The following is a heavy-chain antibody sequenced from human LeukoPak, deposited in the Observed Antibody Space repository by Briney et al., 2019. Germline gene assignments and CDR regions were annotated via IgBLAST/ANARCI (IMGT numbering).Heavy chain of an antibody. CDR2: IYYSGST. V-gene: IGHV4-59*01. CDR1: GGSIGGYY. J-gene: IGHJ2*01. Sequence: SETLSLTCTVSGGSIGGYYYNWIRQPPGKGLEWIGYIYYSGSTNYNPSLKSRVTISLDTSKNQFSLKLSSVTTADTAVYYCARSVVTLYWYFDLWGRGTLVTVSS. D-gene: IGHD4-23*01. CDR3: ARSVVTLYWYFDL.